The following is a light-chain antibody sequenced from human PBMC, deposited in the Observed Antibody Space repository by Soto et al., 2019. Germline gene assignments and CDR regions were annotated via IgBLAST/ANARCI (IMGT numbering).Light chain of an antibody. CDR3: SSYTNSRLVV. J-gene: IGLJ2*01. Sequence: QSALTQPASVSGSPGESITVSCTGTSSDVGGYNYVSWYQQLPGKAPQLMIFEVSNRPSGVSDRFSGSKSGNTASLTISGLEPEDAADYYCSSYTNSRLVVFGGGTKVTVL. CDR1: SSDVGGYNY. CDR2: EVS. V-gene: IGLV2-14*03.